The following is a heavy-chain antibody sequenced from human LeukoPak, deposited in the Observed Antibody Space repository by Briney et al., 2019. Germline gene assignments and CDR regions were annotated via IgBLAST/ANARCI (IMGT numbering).Heavy chain of an antibody. CDR3: AKMKGHPLPKYYMDV. CDR1: GFTFSGFA. Sequence: GGSLRLSCAASGFTFSGFAMSWVRRTPGKGLEWVSGISGSGDNTLYADSVEGRFTISRDNSKNTLYLEMNSLRAEDTAIYYCAKMKGHPLPKYYMDVWGQGTTVTVSS. J-gene: IGHJ6*01. CDR2: ISGSGDNT. V-gene: IGHV3-23*01. D-gene: IGHD1-26*01.